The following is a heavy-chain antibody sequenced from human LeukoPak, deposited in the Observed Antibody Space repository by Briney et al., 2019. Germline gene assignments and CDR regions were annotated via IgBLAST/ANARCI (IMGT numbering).Heavy chain of an antibody. CDR3: ARASVLPWFGELYTFDY. J-gene: IGHJ4*02. CDR1: GGSISSGGYY. CDR2: IYYSGST. Sequence: KPSETLSLTCTVSGGSISSGGYYWSWIRQHPGKGLEWIGYIYYSGSTYYNPSLKSRVTISVDTSKNQFSLKLSSVTAADTAVYYCARASVLPWFGELYTFDYWGQGTLVTVSS. D-gene: IGHD3-10*01. V-gene: IGHV4-31*03.